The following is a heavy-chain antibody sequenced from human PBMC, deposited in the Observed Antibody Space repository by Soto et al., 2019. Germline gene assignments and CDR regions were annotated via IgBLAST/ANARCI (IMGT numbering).Heavy chain of an antibody. V-gene: IGHV4-39*01. CDR1: GGSISSSSYY. CDR3: ASAIVVVPAAMNWYFDL. CDR2: IYYSGST. Sequence: QLQLQESGPGLVKPSETLSLTCTVSGGSISSSSYYWGWIRQPPGKGLEWIGSIYYSGSTYYNPSLKGRVTISVDTSKNQFSLKLSSVTAADTAVYYCASAIVVVPAAMNWYFDLWGRGTLVTVSS. J-gene: IGHJ2*01. D-gene: IGHD2-2*01.